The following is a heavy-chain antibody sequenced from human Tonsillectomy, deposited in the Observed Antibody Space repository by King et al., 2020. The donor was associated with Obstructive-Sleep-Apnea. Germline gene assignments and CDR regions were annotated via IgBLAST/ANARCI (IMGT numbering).Heavy chain of an antibody. CDR3: ARDPTYCGGDCYSN. D-gene: IGHD2-21*02. V-gene: IGHV1-69*01. CDR1: GGTFSSYA. J-gene: IGHJ3*01. Sequence: VQLVESGAEVKKPGSSVKVSCKASGGTFSSYAISWVRQAPGQGLEWMGGIIPIFGTANYAQKFQGRVTITADESTSTDYVELSSLRSEDTAVYYCARDPTYCGGDCYSNWGQGTMVTVSS. CDR2: IIPIFGTA.